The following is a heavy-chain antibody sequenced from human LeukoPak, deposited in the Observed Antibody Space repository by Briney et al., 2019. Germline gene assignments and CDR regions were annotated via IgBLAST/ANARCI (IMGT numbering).Heavy chain of an antibody. Sequence: GASVKVSCKASGYIFTSYAMNWVRQAPGQGLEWMGWINTNTGNPTYAQGFTGRFVFSLDTSVSTAYLQISSLKAEDTAVYYCAREVPYTMVRGVTPRYFDYWGQGTLVTVSS. CDR3: AREVPYTMVRGVTPRYFDY. D-gene: IGHD3-10*01. V-gene: IGHV7-4-1*02. CDR1: GYIFTSYA. CDR2: INTNTGNP. J-gene: IGHJ4*02.